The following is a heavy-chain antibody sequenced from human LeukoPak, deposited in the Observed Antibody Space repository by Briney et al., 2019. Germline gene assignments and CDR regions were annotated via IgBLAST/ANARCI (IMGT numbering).Heavy chain of an antibody. Sequence: GGSLRLSCAASGFTFSSYGMHWVRQAPGKELEWVAAISYDGRNKEYVDSVKGRFTISRDNSKNTLYLQMNSLRAEDTAVYNCAKDRGYSHGFDYWGQGTLVTVSS. CDR1: GFTFSSYG. V-gene: IGHV3-30*18. J-gene: IGHJ4*02. CDR3: AKDRGYSHGFDY. D-gene: IGHD5-18*01. CDR2: ISYDGRNK.